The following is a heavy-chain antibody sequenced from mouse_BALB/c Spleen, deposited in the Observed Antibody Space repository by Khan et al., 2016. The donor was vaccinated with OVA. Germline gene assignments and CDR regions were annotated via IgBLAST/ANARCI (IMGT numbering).Heavy chain of an antibody. J-gene: IGHJ2*01. CDR3: AKQRRYYVDS. CDR1: GFSLTSDG. Sequence: QVQLKQPGPGLVAPSQSLSITCTVSGFSLTSDGVSWVRQPPGKSLEWLGVIWGDGSTNYHSALRSRLSIRKDNSKSQVFIKLNSLQTDDTATYYCAKQRRYYVDSWGQGTTLTVSS. V-gene: IGHV2-3*01. CDR2: IWGDGST.